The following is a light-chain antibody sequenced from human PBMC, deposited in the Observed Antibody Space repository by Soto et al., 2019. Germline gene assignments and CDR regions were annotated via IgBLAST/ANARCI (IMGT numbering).Light chain of an antibody. J-gene: IGKJ3*01. CDR2: DAS. CDR3: QQYNSYPPT. V-gene: IGKV1-16*02. CDR1: QGINHY. Sequence: DIPMTQSPSSLSASVGDRVTITCRASQGINHYLSWFQQKPGKPPKSLIYDASNLQSGVPSKFSGSGSGTDFTLTISSLQPEDFATYYCQQYNSYPPTFGPGTTVDI.